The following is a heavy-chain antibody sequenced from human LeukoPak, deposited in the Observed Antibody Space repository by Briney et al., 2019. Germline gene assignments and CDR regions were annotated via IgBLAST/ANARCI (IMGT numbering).Heavy chain of an antibody. CDR3: AGDQWINGILTGYIV. CDR2: NNPDSGAT. V-gene: IGHV1-2*02. D-gene: IGHD3-9*01. J-gene: IGHJ3*01. Sequence: ASVKVSCKASGDSFTGSYFDWRRQAPGQGPEWLGWNNPDSGATEYAQKFQGRVTMTRDTSISTAYMELSRLRYDDTAIYYCAGDQWINGILTGYIVWGQGTMVTVSS. CDR1: GDSFTGSY.